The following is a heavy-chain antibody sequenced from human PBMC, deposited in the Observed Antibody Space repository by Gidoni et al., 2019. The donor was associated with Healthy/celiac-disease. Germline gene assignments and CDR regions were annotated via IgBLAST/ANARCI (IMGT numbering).Heavy chain of an antibody. J-gene: IGHJ4*02. CDR3: AREGSSGWYY. D-gene: IGHD6-19*01. CDR1: GGSISSGSYY. V-gene: IGHV4-61*02. CDR2: IYTSGST. Sequence: QVQLQESGPGLVKPSQTLSLTCTVSGGSISSGSYYWSWIRQPAGKGLEWIGRIYTSGSTNYNPSLKSRVTISVDTSKNQFSLKLSSVTAADTAVYYCAREGSSGWYYWGQGTLVTVSS.